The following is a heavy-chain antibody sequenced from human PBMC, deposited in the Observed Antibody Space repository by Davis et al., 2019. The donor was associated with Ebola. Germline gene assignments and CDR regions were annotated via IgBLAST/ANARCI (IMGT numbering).Heavy chain of an antibody. J-gene: IGHJ4*02. V-gene: IGHV1-46*01. CDR3: AGGEMATRFDY. CDR2: INPSGGST. CDR1: GYTFTSYY. D-gene: IGHD5-24*01. Sequence: ASVKVSCKASGYTFTSYYMHWVRQAPGQGLEWMGIINPSGGSTSYAQKFQGRVTMTRDTSASTAYMELSSLRSEDTAVYYCAGGEMATRFDYWGQGTLVTVSS.